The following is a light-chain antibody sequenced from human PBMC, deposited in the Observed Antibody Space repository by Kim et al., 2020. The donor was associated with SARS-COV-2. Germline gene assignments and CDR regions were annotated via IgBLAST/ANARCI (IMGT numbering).Light chain of an antibody. J-gene: IGKJ1*01. V-gene: IGKV3-15*01. CDR3: QQYDDWPPWT. CDR1: QSVGSN. Sequence: SPGERATLSCRASQSVGSNVAWYQQKPGQAPRLLIYGTSTRATVIPARFSGSGSGTEFTLTISSLQSEDLAVYHCQQYDDWPPWTFGQGTRVDIK. CDR2: GTS.